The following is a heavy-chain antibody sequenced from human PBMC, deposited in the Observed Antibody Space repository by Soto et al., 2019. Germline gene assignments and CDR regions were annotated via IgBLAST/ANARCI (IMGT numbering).Heavy chain of an antibody. V-gene: IGHV3-11*01. D-gene: IGHD6-6*01. CDR3: ARRGTISSAHLFDH. Sequence: PGGSLRLSCAASGFTFSGYNMSWIRQAPGKGLEWVSYITSSGSNTFDAESVKGRFTISRDNTMNLLYLQMNSLSAEDTAVYYCARRGTISSAHLFDHWGQGTLVTVSS. J-gene: IGHJ4*02. CDR2: ITSSGSNT. CDR1: GFTFSGYN.